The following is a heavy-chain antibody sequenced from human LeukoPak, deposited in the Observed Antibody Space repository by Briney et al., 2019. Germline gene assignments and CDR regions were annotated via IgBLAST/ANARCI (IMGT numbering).Heavy chain of an antibody. CDR1: GFTVSSNY. D-gene: IGHD6-13*01. J-gene: IGHJ4*02. CDR2: IYSGGST. CDR3: ARGPPWYSSSWYFGY. V-gene: IGHV3-53*01. Sequence: GGSLRLSCAASGFTVSSNYMSWVRQAPGKGLEWVSVIYSGGSTYYADSVKGRFTISRDNSKNTLYLQMNSLRAEDTAVYYCARGPPWYSSSWYFGYWGQGTLVTVSS.